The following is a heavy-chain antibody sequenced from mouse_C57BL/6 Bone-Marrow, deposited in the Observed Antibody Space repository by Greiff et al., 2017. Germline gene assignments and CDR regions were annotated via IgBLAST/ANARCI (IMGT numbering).Heavy chain of an antibody. CDR1: GFTFSSYA. V-gene: IGHV5-4*01. Sequence: EVQGVESGGGLVKPGGSLKLSCAASGFTFSSYAMSWVRQTPEKRLEWVATISDGGSYTYSPDNVKGRFTLSRANAKNNLYLQMSHLKSEDTAMYYYARSLRGNFDYWGQGTTLTVSS. CDR3: ARSLRGNFDY. J-gene: IGHJ2*01. CDR2: ISDGGSYT.